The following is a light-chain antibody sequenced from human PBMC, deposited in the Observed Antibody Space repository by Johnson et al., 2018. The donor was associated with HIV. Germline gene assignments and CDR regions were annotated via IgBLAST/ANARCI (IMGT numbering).Light chain of an antibody. Sequence: QSVLTQPPSVSAAPGQKVTISCSGSSSNIGNNYVSWYQQVPGTAPKLLIYENNKRPSGIPDRFSGSKSGTSATLGITGLQTGDEADYYCGTWDSSLSAYFFATETKVTVL. CDR3: GTWDSSLSAYF. CDR2: ENN. J-gene: IGLJ1*01. CDR1: SSNIGNNY. V-gene: IGLV1-51*02.